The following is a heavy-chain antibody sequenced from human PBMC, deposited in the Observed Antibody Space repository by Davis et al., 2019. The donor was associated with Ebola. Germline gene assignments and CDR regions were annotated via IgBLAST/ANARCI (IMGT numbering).Heavy chain of an antibody. Sequence: SETLSLTCTVSGGSISSSSYYWTWIRQSPGKGLEWIGEINHSGSTNYNPSLKSRVTISVDSSKKQFSLNLRSVTAADTAVYYCAKGWDSSGWQNWGPGILVTVSS. CDR1: GGSISSSSYY. D-gene: IGHD6-19*01. J-gene: IGHJ4*02. CDR2: INHSGST. CDR3: AKGWDSSGWQN. V-gene: IGHV4-39*07.